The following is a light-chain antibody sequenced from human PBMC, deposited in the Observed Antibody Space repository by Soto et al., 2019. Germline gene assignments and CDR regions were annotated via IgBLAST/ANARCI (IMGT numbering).Light chain of an antibody. Sequence: DIQMTQSPSTLSASVGDRVTITCRASQSISSWLAWYQQKPGTAPKLLIYKASTLHTGVPSRFSGSGSGTEFTLTICSLHPDDFATYYCQQYNYNWTFGQETKV. J-gene: IGKJ1*01. V-gene: IGKV1-5*03. CDR2: KAS. CDR1: QSISSW. CDR3: QQYNYNWT.